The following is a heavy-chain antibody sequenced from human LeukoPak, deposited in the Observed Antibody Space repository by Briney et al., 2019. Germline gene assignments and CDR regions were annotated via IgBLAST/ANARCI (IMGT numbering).Heavy chain of an antibody. CDR1: GGSFSGYY. V-gene: IGHV4-34*01. Sequence: SETLSLTCAVYGGSFSGYYWSWIRQPPGKGLEWIGEINHSRSTNYNPSLKSRVTISVDTSKNQFSLKLSSVTAADTAVYYCASTGRDGYNESLYWGQGTLVTVSS. CDR2: INHSRST. CDR3: ASTGRDGYNESLY. J-gene: IGHJ4*02. D-gene: IGHD5-12*01.